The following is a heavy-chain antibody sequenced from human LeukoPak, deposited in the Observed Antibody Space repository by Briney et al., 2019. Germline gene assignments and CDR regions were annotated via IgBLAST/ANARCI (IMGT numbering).Heavy chain of an antibody. D-gene: IGHD1-1*01. CDR2: IVGNGGGI. CDR3: AKANWVSNADAVW. J-gene: IGHJ4*02. V-gene: IGHV3-23*01. CDR1: GFTFSTYA. Sequence: PGGSLRLSCTASGFTFSTYAMNWVRQAPGKGLEWVSVIVGNGGGIEYADSVKGRFTLSRDDSRNTVYLQLNNLRVEDTAIYYCAKANWVSNADAVWWGQGTQVTVSS.